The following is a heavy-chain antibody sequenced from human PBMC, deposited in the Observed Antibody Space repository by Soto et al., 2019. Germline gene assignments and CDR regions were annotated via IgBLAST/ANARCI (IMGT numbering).Heavy chain of an antibody. CDR2: IYPGDSDT. D-gene: IGHD6-13*01. J-gene: IGHJ4*02. CDR1: GYSFTSYW. CDR3: ARPEPVVRYSSSWPTIYY. Sequence: PGESLKISCKGSGYSFTSYWIGWVRQMPGKGLEWMGIIYPGDSDTRYSPSFQGQVTISADKSISTAYLQWSSLKASDTAMYYCARPEPVVRYSSSWPTIYYWGQGTLVTVSS. V-gene: IGHV5-51*01.